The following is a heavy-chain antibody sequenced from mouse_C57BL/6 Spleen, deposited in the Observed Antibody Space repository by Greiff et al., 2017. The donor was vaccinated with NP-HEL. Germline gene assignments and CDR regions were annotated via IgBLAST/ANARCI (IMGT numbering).Heavy chain of an antibody. CDR2: ISSGGSYT. Sequence: EVHLVESGGDLVKPGGSLKLSCAASGFTFSSYGMSWVRQTPDKRLEWVATISSGGSYTYYPDSVKGRFTISRDNAKNTLYLQMSSLKSEDTAMYYCARCYGNYDAMDYWGQRTSVTVSS. V-gene: IGHV5-6*01. CDR3: ARCYGNYDAMDY. D-gene: IGHD2-1*01. CDR1: GFTFSSYG. J-gene: IGHJ4*01.